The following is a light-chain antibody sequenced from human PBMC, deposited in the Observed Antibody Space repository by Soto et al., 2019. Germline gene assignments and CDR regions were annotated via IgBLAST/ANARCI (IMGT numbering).Light chain of an antibody. CDR1: SSDLGAYNL. CDR2: EVT. J-gene: IGLJ7*01. Sequence: QSVLTQPPSASGSPGQSVTISCTGTSSDLGAYNLVSWYQQYPGKSPKLLIYEVTKRPSGVPYRFSGSKSGSTASLTVSGLQAEDEADYYCSSYAGNNNLVFGGGTQLTVL. V-gene: IGLV2-8*01. CDR3: SSYAGNNNLV.